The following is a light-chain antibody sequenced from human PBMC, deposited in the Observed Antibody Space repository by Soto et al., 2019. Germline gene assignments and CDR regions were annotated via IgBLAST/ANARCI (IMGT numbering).Light chain of an antibody. Sequence: QSVLTQPPSVSGAPGQRVTISCTGSSSNIGADYDVNWYQQFPGTAPKLLIYGNDNRPSGVPDRFSGSKSDTSASLAVTGLQAEDEADYYCCSYAGSSTNWVFGGGTKLTVL. J-gene: IGLJ3*02. V-gene: IGLV1-40*01. CDR1: SSNIGADYD. CDR2: GND. CDR3: CSYAGSSTNWV.